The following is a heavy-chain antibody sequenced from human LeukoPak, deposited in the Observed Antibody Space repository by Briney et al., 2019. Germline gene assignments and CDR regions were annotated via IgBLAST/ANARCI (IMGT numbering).Heavy chain of an antibody. CDR2: IYTSGST. CDR3: ASNEYSSSSSGYYYYYYVDV. CDR1: GGSISSGSYY. V-gene: IGHV4-61*02. Sequence: SETLSLTCTVSGGSISSGSYYWSWIRQPAGKGLEWIGRIYTSGSTNYNPSLKSRVTISVDTSKNQFSLKLSSVTAADTAVYYCASNEYSSSSSGYYYYYYVDVWGKGTTVTVSS. D-gene: IGHD6-6*01. J-gene: IGHJ6*03.